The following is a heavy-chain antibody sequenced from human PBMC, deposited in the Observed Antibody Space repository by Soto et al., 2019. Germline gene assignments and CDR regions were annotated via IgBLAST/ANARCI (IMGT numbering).Heavy chain of an antibody. CDR3: AKDHRFWSGGRDLFDY. V-gene: IGHV3-30*18. D-gene: IGHD3-3*01. CDR1: GFTFSSYG. Sequence: GGSLRLSCAASGFTFSSYGMHWVRQAPGKGLEWVAVISYDGSNKYYADSVKGRFTISRDNSKNTLYLQMNSLRAEDTAVYYCAKDHRFWSGGRDLFDYWGQGTLVTVSS. CDR2: ISYDGSNK. J-gene: IGHJ4*02.